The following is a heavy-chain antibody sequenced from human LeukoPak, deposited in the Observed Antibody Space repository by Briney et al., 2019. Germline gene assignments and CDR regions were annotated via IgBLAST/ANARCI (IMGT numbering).Heavy chain of an antibody. Sequence: PGGSLRLSCAASGFTFSSYAMSWVRQPPGKGLEWVAVISYDGSNKYYADSVKGRFTISRDNSKNTLYLQMNSLRAEDTAVYYCAKDQYGSSSWYDYWGQGTLVTVSS. J-gene: IGHJ4*02. V-gene: IGHV3-30*18. CDR3: AKDQYGSSSWYDY. D-gene: IGHD6-13*01. CDR2: ISYDGSNK. CDR1: GFTFSSYA.